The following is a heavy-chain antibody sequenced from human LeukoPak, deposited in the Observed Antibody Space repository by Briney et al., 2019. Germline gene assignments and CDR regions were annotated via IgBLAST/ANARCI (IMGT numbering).Heavy chain of an antibody. Sequence: PGGSLRLSCAVSGLTFSSFAMGWVRQAPGKGLEWVSAISGSGDSTYYADSVKGRFTISRDNSKSTLFLQMNSLRAEDTAVYYCAKDRDYRSSWYTADYWGQGTLVTVSS. CDR1: GLTFSSFA. J-gene: IGHJ4*02. D-gene: IGHD6-13*01. V-gene: IGHV3-23*01. CDR2: ISGSGDST. CDR3: AKDRDYRSSWYTADY.